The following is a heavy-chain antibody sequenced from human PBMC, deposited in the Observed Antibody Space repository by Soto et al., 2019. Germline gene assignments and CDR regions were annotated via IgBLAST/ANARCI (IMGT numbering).Heavy chain of an antibody. CDR3: AKDPVGGDGYNLNYYGMDV. V-gene: IGHV3-9*01. Sequence: EVQLVESGGGLVQPGRSLRLSCAASGFTFDDYAMHWVRQAPGKGLEWVAGISWNSGSIGYADSVKGRFTISRDNAKNSLYLQMNSMRAEDTALYYCAKDPVGGDGYNLNYYGMDVWGQGTTVTVSS. J-gene: IGHJ6*02. CDR2: ISWNSGSI. CDR1: GFTFDDYA. D-gene: IGHD5-12*01.